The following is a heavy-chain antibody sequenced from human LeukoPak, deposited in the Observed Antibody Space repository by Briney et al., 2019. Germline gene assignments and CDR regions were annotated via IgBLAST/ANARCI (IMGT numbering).Heavy chain of an antibody. Sequence: GGSLRLSCAASGFTFSSYGMHSVRQAPGKGLEWVAFIRYDGSTKYYADSVKGRFTIPRDNSKNTLYLQMNSLRAEDTAVYYCAKAARGAVAGYYWGQGTLVTVSS. D-gene: IGHD6-19*01. V-gene: IGHV3-30*02. J-gene: IGHJ4*02. CDR2: IRYDGSTK. CDR1: GFTFSSYG. CDR3: AKAARGAVAGYY.